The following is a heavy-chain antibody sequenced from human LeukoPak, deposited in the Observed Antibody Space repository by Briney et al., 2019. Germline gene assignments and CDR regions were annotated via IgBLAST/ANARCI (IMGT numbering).Heavy chain of an antibody. CDR3: ARARYVNSFYAFDI. CDR1: GGSISSYY. D-gene: IGHD3-9*01. V-gene: IGHV4-59*01. CDR2: LSKSGNT. J-gene: IGHJ3*02. Sequence: PSETLSLTCTVSGGSISSYYWSWIRLPPGKGLEWIGYLSKSGNTNYSPSLRSRVTIFGDTSKNQFFLKLSSVTAADTAVYYCARARYVNSFYAFDIWGQGTLVTVSS.